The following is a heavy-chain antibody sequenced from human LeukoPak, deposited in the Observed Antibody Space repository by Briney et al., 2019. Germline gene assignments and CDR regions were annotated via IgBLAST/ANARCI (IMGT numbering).Heavy chain of an antibody. Sequence: PSETLSLTCTVSGGSISDYYWTWIRQPPGKGLEWIGHIYYSGNTIYNPSLKSRVTISVDTSKNQFSLKLTSVTTADTAVYYCAGEDYFDSSGYASWRFDNWGQGTMVTVSS. CDR3: AGEDYFDSSGYASWRFDN. CDR2: IYYSGNT. D-gene: IGHD3-22*01. V-gene: IGHV4-59*01. J-gene: IGHJ3*02. CDR1: GGSISDYY.